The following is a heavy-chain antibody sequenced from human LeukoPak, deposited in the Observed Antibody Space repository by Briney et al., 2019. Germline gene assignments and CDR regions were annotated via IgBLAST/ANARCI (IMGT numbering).Heavy chain of an antibody. Sequence: QPGGSLRLSCAASGFTFSSYGMHWVRQAPGKGLEWVAVIWYDGSNKYYADSVKGRFTISRDNSKNTLYLQMNSLRAEDTAVYYCARDQAQVITPDNWFDPWGQGTLVTVSS. J-gene: IGHJ5*02. CDR1: GFTFSSYG. D-gene: IGHD3-16*02. CDR2: IWYDGSNK. V-gene: IGHV3-33*01. CDR3: ARDQAQVITPDNWFDP.